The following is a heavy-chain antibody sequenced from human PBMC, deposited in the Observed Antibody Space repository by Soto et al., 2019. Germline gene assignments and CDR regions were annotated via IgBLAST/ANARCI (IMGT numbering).Heavy chain of an antibody. CDR3: AHRRNYGLPHGMDV. Sequence: QITLKESGPTLVKPTQTLTLTCTFSGFSLTTSGVAVGWIRQPAGKALEWLALIYWDDDKRYSPSLKSRLTITKDTSKNQEVLTMTNVDPVDTATYYCAHRRNYGLPHGMDVWGQGTTVTVSS. CDR1: GFSLTTSGVA. CDR2: IYWDDDK. D-gene: IGHD3-10*01. V-gene: IGHV2-5*02. J-gene: IGHJ6*02.